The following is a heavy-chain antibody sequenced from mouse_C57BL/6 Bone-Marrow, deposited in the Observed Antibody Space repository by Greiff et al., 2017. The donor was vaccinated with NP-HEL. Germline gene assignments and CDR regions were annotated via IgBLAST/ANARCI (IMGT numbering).Heavy chain of an antibody. Sequence: VKLQQSGPGLVAPSQSLSITCTVSGFSLTSYAISWVRQPPGKGLEWLGVIWTGGGTNYNSALKSKLSISKDNSKSQVFLKMNSLHTEDTARYYCARNLPDAWYCDVWGTGTTVTVSS. V-gene: IGHV2-9-1*01. CDR2: IWTGGGT. J-gene: IGHJ1*03. D-gene: IGHD2-1*01. CDR3: ARNLPDAWYCDV. CDR1: GFSLTSYA.